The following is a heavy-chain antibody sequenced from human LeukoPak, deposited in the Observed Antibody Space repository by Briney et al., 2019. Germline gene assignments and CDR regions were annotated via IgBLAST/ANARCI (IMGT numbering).Heavy chain of an antibody. V-gene: IGHV3-23*01. CDR3: AKDVRDIVVVPAAYP. CDR2: ITGTRAST. D-gene: IGHD2-2*01. J-gene: IGHJ5*02. CDR1: GFTFSSYA. Sequence: GGSLRLSCAASGFTFSSYAMSWVRQAPGKGLEGVSAITGTRASTYYAHSVNGRFTISRDNSKNTLYLQMNSLTAEDTAVYYCAKDVRDIVVVPAAYPWGQGTLVTVSS.